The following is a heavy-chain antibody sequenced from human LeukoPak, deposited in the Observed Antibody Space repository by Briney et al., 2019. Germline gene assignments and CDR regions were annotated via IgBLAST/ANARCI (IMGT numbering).Heavy chain of an antibody. D-gene: IGHD6-6*01. J-gene: IGHJ4*02. CDR1: GYTFPGYY. CDR3: AREHSSSSGKVFDY. CDR2: INPNSGGT. V-gene: IGHV1-2*02. Sequence: AASVKVSCKASGYTFPGYYMHWVRQAPGQGLEWMGWINPNSGGTNYAQKFQGRVTMTRDTSISTAYMELSRLRSDDTAVYYCAREHSSSSGKVFDYWGQGTLVTVSP.